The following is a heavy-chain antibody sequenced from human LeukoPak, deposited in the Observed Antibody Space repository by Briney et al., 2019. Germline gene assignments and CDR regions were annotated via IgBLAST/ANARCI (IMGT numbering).Heavy chain of an antibody. V-gene: IGHV1-2*02. J-gene: IGHJ4*02. CDR3: ARDLSLGAVQRLFGYDY. D-gene: IGHD1-1*01. CDR1: GYTFTGYY. CDR2: INPNSGGT. Sequence: SVKLSCKASGYTFTGYYMHCVRQAPGHGLEWMGWINPNSGGTNYAQKFQGRVTMNRDTSISTAYMELSRLRSDDTAVYYCARDLSLGAVQRLFGYDYWGQGTLVTVSS.